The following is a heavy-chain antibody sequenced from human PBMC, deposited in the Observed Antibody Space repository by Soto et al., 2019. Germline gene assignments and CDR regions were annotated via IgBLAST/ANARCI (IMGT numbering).Heavy chain of an antibody. J-gene: IGHJ4*02. CDR2: IIPILGIA. D-gene: IGHD3-10*01. CDR3: ARELTGSGSYYYCDY. Sequence: ASVKVSCKASGGTFSSYTISWVRQAPGQGLEWMGRIIPILGIANYAQKFQGRVTITADKSTSTAYMELSSLRSEDTAVYYCARELTGSGSYYYCDYWGQGTLVTVSS. V-gene: IGHV1-69*04. CDR1: GGTFSSYT.